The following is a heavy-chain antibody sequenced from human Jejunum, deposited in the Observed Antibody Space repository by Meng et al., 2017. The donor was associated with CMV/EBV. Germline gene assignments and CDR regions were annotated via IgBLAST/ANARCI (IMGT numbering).Heavy chain of an antibody. J-gene: IGHJ4*02. Sequence: GDTFSNFNINWVRQAPGQGLEWMGRIIPILGLTKYAQKFQDRVSITADKSMNVAYMEMSSLRSEDTAVYYCARPIVSTGRYYGLDYWGKGTLVTVSS. CDR1: GDTFSNFN. D-gene: IGHD1-26*01. CDR2: IIPILGLT. V-gene: IGHV1-69*02. CDR3: ARPIVSTGRYYGLDY.